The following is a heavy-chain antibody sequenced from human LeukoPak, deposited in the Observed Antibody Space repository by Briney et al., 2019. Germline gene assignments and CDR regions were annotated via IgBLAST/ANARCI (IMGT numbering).Heavy chain of an antibody. J-gene: IGHJ4*02. CDR2: FDPEDGET. Sequence: ASVKVSCKVSGYTLTELSMHWVRQAPGKGLEWMGGFDPEDGETIYAQKFQGRVTMTEDTSTDTAYMELSSLRSEDTAVYYCATVVGRFGELAYYFDYWGQGTLVTVSS. CDR3: ATVVGRFGELAYYFDY. CDR1: GYTLTELS. D-gene: IGHD3-10*01. V-gene: IGHV1-24*01.